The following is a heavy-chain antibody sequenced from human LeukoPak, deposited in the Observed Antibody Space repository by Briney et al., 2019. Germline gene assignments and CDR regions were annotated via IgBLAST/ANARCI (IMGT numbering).Heavy chain of an antibody. J-gene: IGHJ6*02. D-gene: IGHD2-2*01. Sequence: GASVKVSCKVSGYTLTELSMHWVRQAPGKGLEWMGGFDPADGETIYAQKFQGRVSMTEDTSTDTAYMELSSLRSEDTAVYYYANLLLEIAVGSGVHGRDVWGQGTTVTVSS. CDR3: ANLLLEIAVGSGVHGRDV. V-gene: IGHV1-24*01. CDR2: FDPADGET. CDR1: GYTLTELS.